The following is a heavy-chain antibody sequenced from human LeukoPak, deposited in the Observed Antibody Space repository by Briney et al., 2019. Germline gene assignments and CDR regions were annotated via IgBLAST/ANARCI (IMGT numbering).Heavy chain of an antibody. D-gene: IGHD4-17*01. V-gene: IGHV3-23*01. CDR2: ISGSGGST. Sequence: AGGSLRLSCAASGFTFSSYAMSWVRQAPGKGLEWVSAISGSGGSTYYADSVKGRFTISRDNSKNTLYLQMNSLRAEDTAVYYCAKGPDDYGDLAPTYYFDYWGQGTLVTVSS. J-gene: IGHJ4*02. CDR1: GFTFSSYA. CDR3: AKGPDDYGDLAPTYYFDY.